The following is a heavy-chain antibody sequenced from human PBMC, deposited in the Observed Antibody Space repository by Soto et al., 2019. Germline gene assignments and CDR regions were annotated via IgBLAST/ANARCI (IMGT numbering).Heavy chain of an antibody. D-gene: IGHD4-17*01. CDR3: VRSAWTNWYFDL. Sequence: QLQLQESGPGLLKPSETLSLTCTVSGGSISSSYYWGWVRQPPVKGLEWIGSISGGGVNTTYNPSLMSRVPISVDTSKNQSSLNLTSVTAADTAVYYCVRSAWTNWYFDLWGRGTLLTVSS. V-gene: IGHV4-39*01. CDR2: ISGGGVNT. J-gene: IGHJ2*01. CDR1: GGSISSSYY.